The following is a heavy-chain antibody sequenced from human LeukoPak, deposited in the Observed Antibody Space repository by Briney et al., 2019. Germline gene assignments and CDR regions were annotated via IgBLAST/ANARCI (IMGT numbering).Heavy chain of an antibody. CDR1: GGSISSAGYY. CDR2: TSHSGNT. D-gene: IGHD4-11*01. V-gene: IGHV4-30-2*01. CDR3: ARALPMTTVTTFDY. Sequence: SETLSLTCTVSGGSISSAGYYWNWIRQAPGKGLEWIGHTSHSGNTYYNPSLKSRVIISVDRSKNQFSLKLSSATATDTAVYYCARALPMTTVTTFDYWGQGTLVTVSS. J-gene: IGHJ4*02.